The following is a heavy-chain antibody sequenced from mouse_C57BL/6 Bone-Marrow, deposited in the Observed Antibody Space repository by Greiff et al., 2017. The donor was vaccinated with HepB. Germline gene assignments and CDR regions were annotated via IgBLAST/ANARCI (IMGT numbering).Heavy chain of an antibody. J-gene: IGHJ1*03. CDR3: ARDYYGTWYFDV. Sequence: EVQVVESGPGLVKPSQSLSLTCSVTGYSITSGYYWNWIRQFPGNNLEWMGYLSYDGSNNYNPSLKNRISITRDTSKNQFFLKLNSVTTEDTATYYCARDYYGTWYFDVWGTGTTVTVSS. V-gene: IGHV3-6*01. D-gene: IGHD1-1*01. CDR2: LSYDGSN. CDR1: GYSITSGYY.